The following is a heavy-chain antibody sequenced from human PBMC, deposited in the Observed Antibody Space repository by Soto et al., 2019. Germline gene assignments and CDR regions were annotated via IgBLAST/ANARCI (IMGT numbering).Heavy chain of an antibody. CDR2: IYYNGSA. Sequence: QVQLQESGPGLVKPSETLSLTCIVSGGSISSFYWSWIRQPPGKGLEWVGGIYYNGSATYNPSLKSRVTMSVDMSKNHLFLTLNSVTAADTAVYYWARCFYPWGQGTLVTVSS. J-gene: IGHJ5*02. CDR1: GGSISSFY. V-gene: IGHV4-59*01. CDR3: ARCFYP.